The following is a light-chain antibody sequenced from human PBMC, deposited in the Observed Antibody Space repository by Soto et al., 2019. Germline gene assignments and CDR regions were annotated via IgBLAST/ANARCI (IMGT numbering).Light chain of an antibody. V-gene: IGKV3-20*01. Sequence: EIVLTQSPGTLSLSPGERATLSCRASQSINGNYLGWYQQKPGQAPRLLIHGVSSRATGIPDRFSGSGSGTDFTLTISRLEPEDFAVYYCQQYGSSPYTFGQGTKLEIK. CDR2: GVS. CDR1: QSINGNY. CDR3: QQYGSSPYT. J-gene: IGKJ2*01.